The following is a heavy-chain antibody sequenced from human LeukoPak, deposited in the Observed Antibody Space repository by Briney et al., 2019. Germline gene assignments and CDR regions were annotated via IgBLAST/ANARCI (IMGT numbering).Heavy chain of an antibody. Sequence: SETLSLTCTVSGGSISTYYWSWIRQPPGKGLEWIGYIYYSGNSNYNPSLKSRVTISVDTSKNQFSLKLGSVTAADTAVYYCAGLGASGNGYLSWFDPWGQGTLVTVSS. V-gene: IGHV4-59*01. J-gene: IGHJ5*02. CDR3: AGLGASGNGYLSWFDP. CDR2: IYYSGNS. CDR1: GGSISTYY. D-gene: IGHD3-22*01.